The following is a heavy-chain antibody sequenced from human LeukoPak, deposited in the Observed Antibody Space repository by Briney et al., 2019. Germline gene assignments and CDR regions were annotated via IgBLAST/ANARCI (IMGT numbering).Heavy chain of an antibody. Sequence: ASVKVSCKTSGYTFTSYDINWVRQATGQGLEWMGGMDGSSGKTAYAQKFLGRVTITRNTSTSTAYMELSSLTSEDTAVYYCARLYYYASSGYDALDIWGQGTMVTVSS. CDR3: ARLYYYASSGYDALDI. CDR1: GYTFTSYD. J-gene: IGHJ3*02. D-gene: IGHD3-22*01. CDR2: MDGSSGKT. V-gene: IGHV1-8*01.